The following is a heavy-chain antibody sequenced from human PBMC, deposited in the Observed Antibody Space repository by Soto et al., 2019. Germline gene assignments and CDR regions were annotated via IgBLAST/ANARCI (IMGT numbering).Heavy chain of an antibody. CDR3: ARSVEGHFDY. J-gene: IGHJ4*02. D-gene: IGHD6-19*01. Sequence: EVQLVESGGALVQPGGSLRLSCVASGFKFSIYSMNWIRQAPGKGLEWSAYITSDTKTIKYADSVKGRFTISRDNAKNSVYLQMNRLSDEDTAVYYCARSVEGHFDYWGQGAVVTVSS. CDR1: GFKFSIYS. CDR2: ITSDTKTI. V-gene: IGHV3-48*02.